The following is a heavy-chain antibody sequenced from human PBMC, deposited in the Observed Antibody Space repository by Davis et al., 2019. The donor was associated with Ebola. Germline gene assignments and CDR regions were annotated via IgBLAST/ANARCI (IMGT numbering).Heavy chain of an antibody. CDR2: IYTGDSDT. J-gene: IGHJ3*01. D-gene: IGHD1-20*01. CDR3: ASLRRTITGMDDGFDL. V-gene: IGHV5-51*01. CDR1: GNSFTSHW. Sequence: GESLKISCKDSGNSFTSHWIGWVRQMPGKGLEWMGIIYTGDSDTRYNPSFRGQVTISADKSTRSAYLQWGSLKASDTAMYYCASLRRTITGMDDGFDLWGQGTMVTVSS.